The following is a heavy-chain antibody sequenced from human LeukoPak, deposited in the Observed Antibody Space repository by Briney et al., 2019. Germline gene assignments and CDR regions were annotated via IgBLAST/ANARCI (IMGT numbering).Heavy chain of an antibody. V-gene: IGHV4-39*01. CDR3: ARHGHYDILTGYDLDY. CDR1: GGSVSSGRYY. CDR2: IYYSGST. J-gene: IGHJ4*02. Sequence: SETLSLTCTVSGGSVSSGRYYWSWIRQPPGKGLEWIGSIYYSGSTYYNPSLKSRVTISVDTSKNQFSLKLSSVTAADTAVYYCARHGHYDILTGYDLDYWGQGTLVTVSS. D-gene: IGHD3-9*01.